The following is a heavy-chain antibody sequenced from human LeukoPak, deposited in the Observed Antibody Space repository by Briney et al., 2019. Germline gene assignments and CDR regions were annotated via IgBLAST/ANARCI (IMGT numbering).Heavy chain of an antibody. J-gene: IGHJ4*02. Sequence: GGSLRLSCAASGFTFSSYGMHWVRQAPGKGLEWVAFIRYDGSNKYYADSVKGRFTISRDNSKNTLYLQMNSLRAEDTAVYHCAKDGYSSGWYSGYFDYWGQGTLVTVSS. CDR1: GFTFSSYG. D-gene: IGHD6-19*01. V-gene: IGHV3-30*02. CDR2: IRYDGSNK. CDR3: AKDGYSSGWYSGYFDY.